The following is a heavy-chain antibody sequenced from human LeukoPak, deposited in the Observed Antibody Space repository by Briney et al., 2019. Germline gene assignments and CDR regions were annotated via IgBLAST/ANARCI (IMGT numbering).Heavy chain of an antibody. V-gene: IGHV3-23*01. CDR1: GFTFSSYA. CDR2: ISGSGGST. Sequence: GGSLRLSCAASGFTFSSYAMSWVRQAPGKGLEWVSAISGSGGSTYYADSVKGRFTISRDNAKNSLYLQMNSLRAEDTAIYYCARDVGWFHFDSWGQGTLVTVSS. D-gene: IGHD2-15*01. J-gene: IGHJ4*02. CDR3: ARDVGWFHFDS.